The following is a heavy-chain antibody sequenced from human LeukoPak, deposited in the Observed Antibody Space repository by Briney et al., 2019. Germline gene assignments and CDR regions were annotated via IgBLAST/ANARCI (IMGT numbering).Heavy chain of an antibody. CDR3: ARAWGAAAYYYYMDV. CDR1: GFTFSSYS. Sequence: GGSLRLSCAASGFTFSSYSMNWVRQAPGKGLEWVSSISSSSSYIYYADSVKGRFTISRDNAKNSLYLQMNSLRAEDTAVYYCARAWGAAAYYYYMDVWGKGTTVTISS. J-gene: IGHJ6*03. V-gene: IGHV3-21*01. CDR2: ISSSSSYI. D-gene: IGHD6-13*01.